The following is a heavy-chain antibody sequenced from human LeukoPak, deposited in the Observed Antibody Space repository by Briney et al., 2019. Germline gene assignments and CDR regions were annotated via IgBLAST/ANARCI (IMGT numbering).Heavy chain of an antibody. V-gene: IGHV4-34*01. Sequence: SETLSLTCAVYGGSFSGYYWSWIRQPPGKGLEWVGEINHSGSTNYNPSLKSRVTISVDTSKNQFSLKLSSVTAADTAVYYCARSSGIAVAGSRKYFDYWGQGTLVTVSS. CDR1: GGSFSGYY. J-gene: IGHJ4*02. D-gene: IGHD6-19*01. CDR2: INHSGST. CDR3: ARSSGIAVAGSRKYFDY.